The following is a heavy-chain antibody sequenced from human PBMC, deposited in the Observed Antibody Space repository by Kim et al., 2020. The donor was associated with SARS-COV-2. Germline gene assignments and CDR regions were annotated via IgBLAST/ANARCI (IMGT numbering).Heavy chain of an antibody. CDR2: ISAYNGNT. V-gene: IGHV1-18*01. J-gene: IGHJ6*02. CDR1: GYTFTSYG. D-gene: IGHD3-3*01. Sequence: ASVKVSCKASGYTFTSYGISWVRQAPGQGLEWMGWISAYNGNTNYAQKLQGRVTMTTDTSTSTAYMELRSLRSDDTAVYYCARDGREEWLFGAYYYYYGMDVWGQGTTVTVSS. CDR3: ARDGREEWLFGAYYYYYGMDV.